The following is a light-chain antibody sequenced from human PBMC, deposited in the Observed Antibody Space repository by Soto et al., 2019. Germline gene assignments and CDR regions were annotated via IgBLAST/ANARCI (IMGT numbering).Light chain of an antibody. Sequence: DIQVTQSPSSLSATVGDRVTITCRASQSINTFLNWYQQRPGKAPNLLIYGASNLQNGVPSRFSGRGSWTNFTLTLRSAQAEDFATYYCQQTYTSRPWTFGRGTKVEIK. CDR3: QQTYTSRPWT. CDR2: GAS. J-gene: IGKJ1*01. CDR1: QSINTF. V-gene: IGKV1-39*01.